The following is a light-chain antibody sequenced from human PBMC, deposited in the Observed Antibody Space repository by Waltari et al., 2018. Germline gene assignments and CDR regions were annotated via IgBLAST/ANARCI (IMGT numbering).Light chain of an antibody. J-gene: IGKJ1*01. CDR2: GAS. Sequence: EVLMTQSPATLSVSPGERAPLPCRASQNVKSNVAWYQQKPGQAPRLLIYGASSRATVTPARFSGSGSGTEFNLTISSLQSEDFAVYYCQEYTTWLRGTFGQGTKVEIK. CDR1: QNVKSN. V-gene: IGKV3-15*01. CDR3: QEYTTWLRGT.